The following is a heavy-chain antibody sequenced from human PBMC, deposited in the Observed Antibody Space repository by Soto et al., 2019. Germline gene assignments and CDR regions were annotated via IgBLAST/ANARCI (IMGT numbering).Heavy chain of an antibody. CDR2: IYWDDDK. CDR1: GFSFTTDGMG. D-gene: IGHD2-8*01. CDR3: ADLYWAASCTRYYFVY. V-gene: IGHV2-5*02. Sequence: QMTLKESGPTLVKPTQTLTLTCTFSGFSFTTDGMGVGWIRQPPGKALEWLALIYWDDDKRYSPSLKSRLTITKDASRNQVVLTLTNMDPADTATYSCADLYWAASCTRYYFVYWGQGTRVTVSS. J-gene: IGHJ4*02.